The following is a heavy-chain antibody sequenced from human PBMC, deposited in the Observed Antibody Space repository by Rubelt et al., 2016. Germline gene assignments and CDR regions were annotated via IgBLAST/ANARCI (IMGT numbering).Heavy chain of an antibody. Sequence: QVQLVQSGAEVKKPGASVKVSCKASGYTFTSYGISWVRQAPGQGLEWMGWISAYNGNTNYAQNVQGRVTMTTDTATSTAYRELRSLRSDDTAVYYCARRDGYNWDDAFDIWGQGTMVTVSS. CDR2: ISAYNGNT. CDR1: GYTFTSYG. CDR3: ARRDGYNWDDAFDI. D-gene: IGHD5-24*01. V-gene: IGHV1-18*01. J-gene: IGHJ3*02.